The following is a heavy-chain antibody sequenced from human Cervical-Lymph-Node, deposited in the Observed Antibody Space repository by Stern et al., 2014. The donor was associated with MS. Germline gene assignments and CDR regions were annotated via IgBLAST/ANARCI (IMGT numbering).Heavy chain of an antibody. CDR3: ARGVPAGENDWIDP. D-gene: IGHD6-19*01. Sequence: QVQLQESGPGLVKPSQTLSLTCTVSGGSISSGDYYWGWIRQSPGKGLEWIGYIQNSGNPYHNPALKSRVTISPHTSKNQFSLKLSSVTAADAALYSCARGVPAGENDWIDPWGQGTLVTVSS. CDR1: GGSISSGDYY. V-gene: IGHV4-30-4*08. CDR2: IQNSGNP. J-gene: IGHJ5*02.